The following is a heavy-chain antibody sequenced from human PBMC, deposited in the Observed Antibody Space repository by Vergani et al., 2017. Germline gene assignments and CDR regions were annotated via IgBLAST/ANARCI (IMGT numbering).Heavy chain of an antibody. CDR2: VYWNDDA. Sequence: QITLRESGPTLVKPTPTLTLTCTFSGFSLTTGGEGVGWIRQPPGRALEWLAFVYWNDDARYSPSLKSRVTITKDTSKNEVILTMATMDPVDTATYYCVHRLGYFDWDGAFDVWGPGTMVTVSS. CDR1: GFSLTTGGEG. CDR3: VHRLGYFDWDGAFDV. V-gene: IGHV2-5*01. J-gene: IGHJ3*01. D-gene: IGHD3-9*01.